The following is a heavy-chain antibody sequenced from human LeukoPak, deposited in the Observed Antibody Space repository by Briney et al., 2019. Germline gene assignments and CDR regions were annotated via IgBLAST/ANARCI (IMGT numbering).Heavy chain of an antibody. CDR1: GGSISSSSYY. Sequence: PSETLSLTCTVSGGSISSSSYYRGWIRQPPGKGLEWIGSIYYSGSTYYNPSLKSRVTISVDTSKNQFSLKLSSVTAADTAVYYCARLLYSSGLDYWGQGTLVTVSS. J-gene: IGHJ4*02. CDR3: ARLLYSSGLDY. CDR2: IYYSGST. V-gene: IGHV4-39*07. D-gene: IGHD6-19*01.